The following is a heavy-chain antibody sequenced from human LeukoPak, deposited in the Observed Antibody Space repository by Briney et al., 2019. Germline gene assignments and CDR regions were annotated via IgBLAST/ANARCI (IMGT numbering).Heavy chain of an antibody. CDR1: GFIFSNFG. CDR3: ARARRDSITGTTYYFDY. D-gene: IGHD1-7*01. Sequence: ASVKVSCKASGFIFSNFGFIWVRQAPGQGFEWMGWISAYNGNTNYAQKLQGRVTMTTDTSTSTAYMELRSLRSDDTAVYYCARARRDSITGTTYYFDYWGQGTLVTVSS. CDR2: ISAYNGNT. J-gene: IGHJ4*02. V-gene: IGHV1-18*04.